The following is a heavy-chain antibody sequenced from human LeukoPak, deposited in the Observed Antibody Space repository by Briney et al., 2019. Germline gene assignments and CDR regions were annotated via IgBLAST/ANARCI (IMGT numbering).Heavy chain of an antibody. CDR2: MNPKTGDT. D-gene: IGHD2-8*01. CDR3: TRDVIMGYQQGYFDP. CDR1: NTFLRLF. J-gene: IGHJ5*02. Sequence: ALVKVFLKGFWNTFLRLFLYLVGQAPGKGAWGLGMMNPKTGDTRYEEKFQGRVAMTRETSITTAYMELSGLNSDDTAMYFCTRDVIMGYQQGYFDPWGQGTLVTVSS. V-gene: IGHV1-2*02.